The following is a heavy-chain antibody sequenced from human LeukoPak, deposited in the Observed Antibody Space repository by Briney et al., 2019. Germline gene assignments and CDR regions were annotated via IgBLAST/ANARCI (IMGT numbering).Heavy chain of an antibody. CDR2: INHRGST. V-gene: IGHV4-34*01. J-gene: IGHJ5*02. CDR1: GGSFSGYY. Sequence: SETLSLTCAVYGGSFSGYYWSWIRQPPGKGLEWIGEINHRGSTNYNPSLKSRVTISVDTSKNQFSLKLSSVTAADTAVYYCARGRGGAVYYGVPRNWFDPWGQGTLVTVSS. D-gene: IGHD4-17*01. CDR3: ARGRGGAVYYGVPRNWFDP.